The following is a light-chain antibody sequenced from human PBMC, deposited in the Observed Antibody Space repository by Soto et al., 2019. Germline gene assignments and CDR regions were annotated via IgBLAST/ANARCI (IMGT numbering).Light chain of an antibody. CDR1: QSIGSY. CDR2: DAS. J-gene: IGKJ1*01. Sequence: EIVLTQSPATLSLSPGDRATLSCRASQSIGSYLAWYQQKPGQAPRLLIYDASNRATGMPARFSGSGSGTAFTLTISSRESEDFAVYFCQHRSNSPPTWTFGQGTKVEIK. V-gene: IGKV3-11*01. CDR3: QHRSNSPPTWT.